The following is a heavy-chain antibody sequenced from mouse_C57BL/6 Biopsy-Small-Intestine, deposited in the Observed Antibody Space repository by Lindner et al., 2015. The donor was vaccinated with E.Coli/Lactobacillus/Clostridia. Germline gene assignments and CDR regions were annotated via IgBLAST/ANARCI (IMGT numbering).Heavy chain of an antibody. D-gene: IGHD1-1*02. CDR1: GYTFTSYG. J-gene: IGHJ1*01. V-gene: IGHV1-81*01. Sequence: VQLQESGAELARPGASVKLSCKASGYTFTSYGISWVKQRTGQGLEWIGEIFPRSGNTYYNEKFKGKATLTADKSSSTAYMELRSLTSEDSAVYFCARGYGGYYRYFDVWGPGTTVTVSS. CDR3: ARGYGGYYRYFDV. CDR2: IFPRSGNT.